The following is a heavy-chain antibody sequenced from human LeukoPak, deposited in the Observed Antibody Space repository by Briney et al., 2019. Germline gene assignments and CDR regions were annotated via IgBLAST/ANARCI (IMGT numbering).Heavy chain of an antibody. CDR3: ARNESVLGTTGLNDFFDD. D-gene: IGHD1-26*01. CDR2: VYYSGST. J-gene: IGHJ4*02. V-gene: IGHV4-39*01. Sequence: PPETLSLTCTVSGGSIRGSSDYWGWIRQSPGKGLEWIGSVYYSGSTYYNPSLKSRVSISVDTSKNQFHVRLTSVTAADTAVYYCARNESVLGTTGLNDFFDDWGQGTLVTVSS. CDR1: GGSIRGSSDY.